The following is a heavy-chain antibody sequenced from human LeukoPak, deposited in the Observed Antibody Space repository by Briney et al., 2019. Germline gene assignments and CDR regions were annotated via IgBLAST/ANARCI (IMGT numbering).Heavy chain of an antibody. CDR3: ARENSGSYREFDY. D-gene: IGHD1-26*01. Sequence: PSETLSLTCAVYGGSFSDYYWSWLRQPPGKGLEWIGEINRSGSTNYSPSLRSRVTISVDTSKNQFSLKLSSVTAADTAVFYCARENSGSYREFDYWGQGTLVTVSS. CDR1: GGSFSDYY. V-gene: IGHV4-34*01. CDR2: INRSGST. J-gene: IGHJ4*02.